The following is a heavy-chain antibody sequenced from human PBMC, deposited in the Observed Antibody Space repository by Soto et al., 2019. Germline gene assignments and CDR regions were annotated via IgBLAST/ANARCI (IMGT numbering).Heavy chain of an antibody. CDR2: INAGNGNT. J-gene: IGHJ3*02. Sequence: ASVKVSCKASGYTFTSYAMHWVRQAPGQRLEWMGWINAGNGNTKYSQKFQGRVTMTRDTSTSTVYMELSSLRSEDTAVYYCARPSKYYGEDAFDIWGQGTMVTVSS. CDR1: GYTFTSYA. V-gene: IGHV1-3*01. CDR3: ARPSKYYGEDAFDI. D-gene: IGHD4-17*01.